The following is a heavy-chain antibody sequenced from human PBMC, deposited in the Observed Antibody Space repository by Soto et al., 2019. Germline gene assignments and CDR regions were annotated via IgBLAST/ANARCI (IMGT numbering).Heavy chain of an antibody. D-gene: IGHD3-10*01. V-gene: IGHV3-48*01. J-gene: IGHJ6*03. CDR3: ARDHYYGSGSPSCMDV. Sequence: GGSLRLSCSASDFTFSNYAMNWVRQAPGKGLEWVSYISTSTTMYYADSVKGRFTISRDNAKNSLYLQMKSLRAEDTALYYCARDHYYGSGSPSCMDVWGKGTTVTVSS. CDR1: DFTFSNYA. CDR2: ISTSTTM.